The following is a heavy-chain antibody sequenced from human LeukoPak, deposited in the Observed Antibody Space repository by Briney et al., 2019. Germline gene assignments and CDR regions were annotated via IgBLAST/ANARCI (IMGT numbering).Heavy chain of an antibody. V-gene: IGHV4-39*01. D-gene: IGHD3-22*01. CDR2: IYYSGST. CDR3: ARGNYYDSSGYYFNHWFDP. CDR1: GGSISSSSYY. J-gene: IGHJ5*02. Sequence: SETLSLTCTVSGGSISSSSYYWGWIRQPPGKGLEWIGSIYYSGSTYYNPSLKSRVTISVYTSKNQFSLKLSSVTAADTAVYYCARGNYYDSSGYYFNHWFDPWGQGTLVTVSS.